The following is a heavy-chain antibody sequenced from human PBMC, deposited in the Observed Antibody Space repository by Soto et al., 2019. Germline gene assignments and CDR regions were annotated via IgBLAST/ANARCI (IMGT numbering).Heavy chain of an antibody. CDR2: IRSKAYGETT. J-gene: IGHJ6*02. CDR3: TRYTYTSRYSYYGMDV. Sequence: LRLSCTGSGFTFGDYAMSWSRQAPGKGLEWVGVIRSKAYGETTDYAASVKGRFTILRDDSKSIAYLQMNSLQSEDTGVYYCTRYTYTSRYSYYGMDVWGHGTTVTVSS. CDR1: GFTFGDYA. D-gene: IGHD2-2*01. V-gene: IGHV3-49*03.